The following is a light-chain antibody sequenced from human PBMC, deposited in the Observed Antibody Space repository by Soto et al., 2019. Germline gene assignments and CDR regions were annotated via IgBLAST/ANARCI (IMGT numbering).Light chain of an antibody. Sequence: EIVLTQSPATLSLSPGERATLSCRASQSVSSYLAWYQQKPGQAPRLLIYDASNRATGIPARFSGSGSGTSFTIPISSREPEDFAVYYWQQRSNWPPLTFGGGTKVEIK. CDR3: QQRSNWPPLT. V-gene: IGKV3-11*01. CDR1: QSVSSY. J-gene: IGKJ4*01. CDR2: DAS.